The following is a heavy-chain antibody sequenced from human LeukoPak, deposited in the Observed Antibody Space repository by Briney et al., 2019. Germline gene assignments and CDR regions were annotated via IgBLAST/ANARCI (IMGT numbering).Heavy chain of an antibody. V-gene: IGHV1-69*04. Sequence: SVKVSCKASGGTFSSYAISWVRQAPGQGLEWMGRIIPILGIANYAQKFQGRVTITADKSTSTAYMELSSLRSEDTAVYYCATDSRNIYYDILTGYHGSYGMDVWGQGTTVTVSS. CDR1: GGTFSSYA. CDR2: IIPILGIA. J-gene: IGHJ6*02. D-gene: IGHD3-9*01. CDR3: ATDSRNIYYDILTGYHGSYGMDV.